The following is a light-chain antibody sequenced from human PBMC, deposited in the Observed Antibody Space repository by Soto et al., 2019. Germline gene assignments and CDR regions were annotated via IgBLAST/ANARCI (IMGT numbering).Light chain of an antibody. Sequence: DFQITQSASSLSSSLGDIGIITCRASQSIRIYLNWYQKKPGKAPKLLIYAASNLQSGVPSRFGGSGSGTDFTLTITSLQPEDFATYYCQQSYRTPTFGGGTKVDI. CDR1: QSIRIY. J-gene: IGKJ4*01. CDR3: QQSYRTPT. V-gene: IGKV1-39*01. CDR2: AAS.